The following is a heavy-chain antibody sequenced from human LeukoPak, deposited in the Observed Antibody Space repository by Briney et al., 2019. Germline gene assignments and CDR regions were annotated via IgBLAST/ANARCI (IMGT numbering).Heavy chain of an antibody. CDR2: MYASGNT. Sequence: SETLSLTCTVSGGSIDRGDYYWTWIRQPAGKGLEWIGHMYASGNTNCRVTMSVDTSKNQFSLNLRSVTAADTAVYYCARNPIRGFGEIRDWGQGTLVTVSS. J-gene: IGHJ4*02. V-gene: IGHV4-61*09. D-gene: IGHD3-10*01. CDR3: ARNPIRGFGEIRD. CDR1: GGSIDRGDYY.